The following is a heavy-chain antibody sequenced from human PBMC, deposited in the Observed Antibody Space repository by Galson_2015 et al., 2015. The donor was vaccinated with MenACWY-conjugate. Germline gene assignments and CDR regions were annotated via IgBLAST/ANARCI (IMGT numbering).Heavy chain of an antibody. Sequence: PALVKPTQTLTLTCTFSGFSLSSSGMCVSWIRQPPGKALEWLARIDWNDHKYYNTSLKTRLTISKDTSKNQVVLTMTNMDPVDTATYYCARMVRSFVQRDVGLIYYYYMDVWGKGTPGTVSS. J-gene: IGHJ6*03. CDR3: ARMVRSFVQRDVGLIYYYYMDV. D-gene: IGHD3/OR15-3a*01. V-gene: IGHV2-70*11. CDR1: GFSLSSSGMC. CDR2: IDWNDHK.